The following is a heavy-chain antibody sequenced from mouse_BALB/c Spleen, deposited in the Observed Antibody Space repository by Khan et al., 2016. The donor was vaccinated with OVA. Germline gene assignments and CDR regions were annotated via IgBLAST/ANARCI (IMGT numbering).Heavy chain of an antibody. CDR2: IDPGTGYT. Sequence: QIQLVQSGAELAKPGASVKMSCKASGYTFTTYWMHWVKQRPGQGLEWIGYIDPGTGYTEYNQIFKDKATLTTDKSSSTAYIQLSSLTSEDSAVYYCARGGLFGIFVYWGQGSLVTVSA. CDR1: GYTFTTYW. V-gene: IGHV1-7*01. J-gene: IGHJ3*01. D-gene: IGHD1-1*02. CDR3: ARGGLFGIFVY.